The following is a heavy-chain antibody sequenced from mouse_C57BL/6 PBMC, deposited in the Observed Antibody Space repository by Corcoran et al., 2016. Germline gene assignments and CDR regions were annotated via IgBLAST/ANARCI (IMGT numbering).Heavy chain of an antibody. CDR1: GYTFTDYY. CDR3: ARYSHYYGSSYPYYAMDY. Sequence: QVQLKQSGAELVRPGASVKLSCKASGYTFTDYYINWVKQRPGQGLEWIARIYPGSGNTYYNEKFKGKATLTAEKSSSTAYMQLSSLTSEDSAVYFCARYSHYYGSSYPYYAMDYWGQGTSVTVSS. CDR2: IYPGSGNT. J-gene: IGHJ4*01. V-gene: IGHV1-76*01. D-gene: IGHD1-1*01.